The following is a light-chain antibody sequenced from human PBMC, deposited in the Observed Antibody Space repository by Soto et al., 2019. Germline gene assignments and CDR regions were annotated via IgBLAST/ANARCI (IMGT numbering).Light chain of an antibody. J-gene: IGKJ4*01. Sequence: EIVMTQSPATLSVSPGDRATLSCRASQSVDNDLAWYQQKPGQPPRLLIYDASTRATGIPARFSGSQSGTEFTLTISSLLSEDFAVYFCQQYTNWPLTFGGGTKVEPK. CDR2: DAS. CDR3: QQYTNWPLT. V-gene: IGKV3D-15*01. CDR1: QSVDND.